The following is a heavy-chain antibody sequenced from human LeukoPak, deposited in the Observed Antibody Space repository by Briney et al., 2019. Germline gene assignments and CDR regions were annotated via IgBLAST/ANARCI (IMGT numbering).Heavy chain of an antibody. CDR2: ISSSSSYI. CDR1: GFTFSTYS. V-gene: IGHV3-21*01. Sequence: GGSLRLSCAASGFTFSTYSMNWVRQAPGKRLEWVSSISSSSSYIYYADSVKGRFTISRDSAKDSLYLQMNSLRAEDTAVYYCARSYCSSISCRPHFDYWGQGTLVTVS. J-gene: IGHJ4*02. CDR3: ARSYCSSISCRPHFDY. D-gene: IGHD2-2*01.